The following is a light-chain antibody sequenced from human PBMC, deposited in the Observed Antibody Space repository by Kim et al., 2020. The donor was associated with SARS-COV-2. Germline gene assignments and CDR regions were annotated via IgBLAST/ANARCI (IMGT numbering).Light chain of an antibody. CDR2: QDR. V-gene: IGLV3-1*01. Sequence: GVKYASWYQQKPGQSPLLVIYQDRKRPSGIPERFSGSSSGNTATLTISGTHTVDEADYFCQASDTSTVVFGGGTQLTVL. CDR1: GVKY. J-gene: IGLJ2*01. CDR3: QASDTSTVV.